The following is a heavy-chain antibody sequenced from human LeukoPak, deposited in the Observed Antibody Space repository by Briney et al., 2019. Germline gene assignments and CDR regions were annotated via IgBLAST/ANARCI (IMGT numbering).Heavy chain of an antibody. J-gene: IGHJ4*02. CDR1: GFTFNGFS. V-gene: IGHV3-48*01. Sequence: GGSLRLSCTASGFTFNGFSMHCLRQAPGKGLEWLSYISTSSRSTYYADSVKGRFTISRDNAKNTLFLDMHSLRPGDSAVYYCARSAVRGVACDYWGQGTLLTVSS. CDR3: ARSAVRGVACDY. CDR2: ISTSSRST. D-gene: IGHD3-10*01.